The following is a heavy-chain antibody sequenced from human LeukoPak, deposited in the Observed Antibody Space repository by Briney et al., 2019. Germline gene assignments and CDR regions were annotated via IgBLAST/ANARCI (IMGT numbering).Heavy chain of an antibody. CDR3: AIAVAGLGNN. D-gene: IGHD6-19*01. J-gene: IGHJ4*02. V-gene: IGHV1-8*02. CDR2: MNPNSGNT. CDR1: GRTFSSYA. Sequence: ASVKVSCKASGRTFSSYAINWVRQATGQGLEWMGWMNPNSGNTGYAQKFQGRVTMTRNTSISTAYMELSSLRSEDTAVYYCAIAVAGLGNNWGQGTLVTVSS.